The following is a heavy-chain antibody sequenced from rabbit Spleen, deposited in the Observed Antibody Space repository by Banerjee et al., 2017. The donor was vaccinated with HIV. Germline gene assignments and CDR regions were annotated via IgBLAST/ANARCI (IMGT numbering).Heavy chain of an antibody. J-gene: IGHJ4*01. V-gene: IGHV1S40*01. Sequence: QSLEESGGDLVKPGASLTLTCTASGFSFSSGYWICWVRQAPGKGLEWIACIYTSSGVTYYASWAKGRFTISKTSSTTVTLRMASLTAADTATYFCARRGSGYDMWGPGTLVTVS. CDR1: GFSFSSGYW. CDR3: ARRGSGYDM. D-gene: IGHD1-1*01. CDR2: IYTSSGVT.